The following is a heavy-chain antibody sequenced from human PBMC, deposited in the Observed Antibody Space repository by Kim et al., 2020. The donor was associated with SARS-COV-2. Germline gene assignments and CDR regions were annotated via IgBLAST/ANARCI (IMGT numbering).Heavy chain of an antibody. CDR3: ALYSGTPFAFDI. V-gene: IGHV4-39*01. J-gene: IGHJ3*02. D-gene: IGHD1-26*01. Sequence: SETLSLTCTVSGGSISSSSYYWGWIRQPPGKGLEWIGSIYYSGSTYYNPSLKSRVTISVDTSKNQFSLKLSSVTAADTAVYYCALYSGTPFAFDIWGQGTMVTVSS. CDR2: IYYSGST. CDR1: GGSISSSSYY.